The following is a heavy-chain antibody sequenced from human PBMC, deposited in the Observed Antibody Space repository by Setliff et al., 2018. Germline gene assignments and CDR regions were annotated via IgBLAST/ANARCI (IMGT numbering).Heavy chain of an antibody. J-gene: IGHJ4*02. CDR2: IDISSTTI. Sequence: GESLKISCAASGFTFSSYSMKWVRQAPGKGLEWISYIDISSTTIYYADSVKGRFTISRDNAKNSLYLQMNSLRAGDTAVYYCARAKGNDYWGQGTLVTVSS. CDR1: GFTFSSYS. V-gene: IGHV3-48*01. CDR3: ARAKGNDY.